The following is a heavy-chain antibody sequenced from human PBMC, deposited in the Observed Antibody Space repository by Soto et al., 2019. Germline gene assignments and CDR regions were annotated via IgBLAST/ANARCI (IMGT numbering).Heavy chain of an antibody. Sequence: EVQLVESGGGLVQPGGSLRLSCAAFGFPFSSYWRHWVRQAPGKGLVWVSRINSDGSSTSYADSVKGRFTISRDNAKNTLYLQMNSLRAEDTAVYYCARERGKAAAVHFDYWGQGTLVTVSS. J-gene: IGHJ4*02. CDR2: INSDGSST. V-gene: IGHV3-74*01. CDR3: ARERGKAAAVHFDY. D-gene: IGHD6-13*01. CDR1: GFPFSSYW.